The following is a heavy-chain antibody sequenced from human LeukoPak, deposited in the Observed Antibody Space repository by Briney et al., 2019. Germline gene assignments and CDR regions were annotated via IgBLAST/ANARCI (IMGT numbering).Heavy chain of an antibody. D-gene: IGHD2-15*01. Sequence: SETLSLTCTVSGASISTDYWSWLRQPAGKGLEWIGRIHNSESTNSNPSLRSRVTVSVDTSKNQFSLKLTSVTAADTGVYYCAKASRAYCSSTYCSLYYFDYWGQGTLVTVSS. CDR2: IHNSEST. V-gene: IGHV4-4*07. J-gene: IGHJ4*02. CDR1: GASISTDY. CDR3: AKASRAYCSSTYCSLYYFDY.